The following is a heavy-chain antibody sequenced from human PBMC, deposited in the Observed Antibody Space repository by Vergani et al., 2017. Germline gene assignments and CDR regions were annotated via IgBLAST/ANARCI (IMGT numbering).Heavy chain of an antibody. D-gene: IGHD3-10*01. CDR2: IDPSDSYT. V-gene: IGHV5-10-1*03. J-gene: IGHJ5*02. Sequence: EVQLVQSGAEVKKPGESLRISCKGSGYSFTSYWISWVRQMPGKGLEWMGRIDPSDSYTNYSPSFQGHVTISADKSISTAYLQWSSLQASDTAMYYCARNLMVRGDTSWFDPWGQGTLVTVSS. CDR3: ARNLMVRGDTSWFDP. CDR1: GYSFTSYW.